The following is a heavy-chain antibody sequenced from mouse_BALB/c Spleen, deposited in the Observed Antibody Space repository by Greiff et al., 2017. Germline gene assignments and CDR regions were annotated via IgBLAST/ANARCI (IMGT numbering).Heavy chain of an antibody. Sequence: QVQLQQPGAELVKPGASVKLSCKASGYTFTSYWMHWVKQRPGQGLEWIGEINPSNGRTNYNEKFKSKATLTVDKSSSTAYMQLSSLTSEDSAVYYCAREDYGNFAYLGQGTLVTVSA. V-gene: IGHV1S81*02. CDR3: AREDYGNFAY. D-gene: IGHD2-1*01. CDR1: GYTFTSYW. CDR2: INPSNGRT. J-gene: IGHJ3*01.